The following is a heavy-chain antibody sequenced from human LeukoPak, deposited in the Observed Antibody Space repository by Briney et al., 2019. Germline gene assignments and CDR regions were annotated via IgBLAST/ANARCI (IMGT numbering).Heavy chain of an antibody. CDR1: GFTFDDYG. CDR2: INWNGGST. D-gene: IGHD3-10*01. CDR3: ARDAEEYYYGSGSFY. V-gene: IGHV3-20*04. J-gene: IGHJ4*02. Sequence: LPGGSLRLSCVASGFTFDDYGMSWVRQAPGKGLEWVSGINWNGGSTGYADSVKGRFTISRDNAKNSLYLQMNSLRAEDTALYYCARDAEEYYYGSGSFYWGQGTLVTVSS.